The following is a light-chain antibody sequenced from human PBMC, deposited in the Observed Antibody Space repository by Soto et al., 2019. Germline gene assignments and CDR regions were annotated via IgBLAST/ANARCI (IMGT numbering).Light chain of an antibody. Sequence: KMSQSPSTLSASVGDRVTITCRASQSISSWLAWYQQKPGKAPKLLIYDASSLESGVPSRFSGSVSGTEFTLTISGLQPDDFASYYCQQYNSFSPTFGQGTKV. J-gene: IGKJ1*01. CDR2: DAS. V-gene: IGKV1-5*01. CDR1: QSISSW. CDR3: QQYNSFSPT.